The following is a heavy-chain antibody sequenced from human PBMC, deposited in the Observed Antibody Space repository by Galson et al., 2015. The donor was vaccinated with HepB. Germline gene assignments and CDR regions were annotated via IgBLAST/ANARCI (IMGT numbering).Heavy chain of an antibody. V-gene: IGHV4-39*01. Sequence: ETLSLTCIVSGGSISSSSYYWGWIRQPPGKGLECIGSINYSGSTYCNPSLKSRVTISIDTSKNQFSLKLTSMTAADTAVYFCARHGGSGYSYDSDADVFDIWGQGTMVTVSS. CDR1: GGSISSSSYY. CDR2: INYSGST. CDR3: ARHGGSGYSYDSDADVFDI. J-gene: IGHJ3*02. D-gene: IGHD5-18*01.